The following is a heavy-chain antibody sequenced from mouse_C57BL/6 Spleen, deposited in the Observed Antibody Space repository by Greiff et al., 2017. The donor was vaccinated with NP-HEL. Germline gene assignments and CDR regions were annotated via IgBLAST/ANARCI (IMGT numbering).Heavy chain of an antibody. CDR3: ATSGYGSSYDGY. V-gene: IGHV14-1*01. J-gene: IGHJ3*02. D-gene: IGHD1-1*01. Sequence: VQLQESGAELVRPGASVKLSCTASGFNITDYSMHWVKQRPEQGLEWIGRIDPEDGDTEYAPKFQGKATMTADTSSNTAYLQLSSLTSEDTAVYYCATSGYGSSYDGYWGQGTLVTVSA. CDR2: IDPEDGDT. CDR1: GFNITDYS.